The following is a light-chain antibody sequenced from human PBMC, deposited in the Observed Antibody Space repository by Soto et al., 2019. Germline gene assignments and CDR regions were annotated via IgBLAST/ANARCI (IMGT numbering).Light chain of an antibody. CDR2: DAS. Sequence: IQLTQSPSSLSASVGDRVTITCRASQGIGNYLAWYQQRPGKAPKLLIYDASTLQSSVPSRFSGSGSGTAFTLTISSLQPEDCATYYCQQLNDYPLTFGQGTRLEIK. CDR1: QGIGNY. J-gene: IGKJ5*01. V-gene: IGKV1-9*01. CDR3: QQLNDYPLT.